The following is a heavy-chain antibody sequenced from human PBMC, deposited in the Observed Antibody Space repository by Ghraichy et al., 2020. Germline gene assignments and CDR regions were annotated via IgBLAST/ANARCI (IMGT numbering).Heavy chain of an antibody. J-gene: IGHJ6*02. CDR2: IIPVSGTP. Sequence: SVKVSCKASGGTFSSFAISWVRQAPGQGLEWMGGIIPVSGTPTYAQRFQGRVTFTADLFTTTAYMEVNSLNSADTAVYYCAIGVIPFGYGMEVWGQGTTVTVSS. CDR3: AIGVIPFGYGMEV. V-gene: IGHV1-69*13. D-gene: IGHD2-21*01. CDR1: GGTFSSFA.